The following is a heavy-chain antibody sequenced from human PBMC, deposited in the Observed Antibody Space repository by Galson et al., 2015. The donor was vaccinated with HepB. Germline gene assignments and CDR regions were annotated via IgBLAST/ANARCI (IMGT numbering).Heavy chain of an antibody. J-gene: IGHJ3*02. V-gene: IGHV3-21*01. D-gene: IGHD3-3*01. Sequence: SLRLSCAASGFTFSDYTMDWVRQAPGKGLEWVSSISYSSAYIHYADSVKGRFTISRDNAKNSLYLQMNSLRAEDTAVYYCARSSYYDFPGGLDAFDIWGQGTVVIVSS. CDR1: GFTFSDYT. CDR2: ISYSSAYI. CDR3: ARSSYYDFPGGLDAFDI.